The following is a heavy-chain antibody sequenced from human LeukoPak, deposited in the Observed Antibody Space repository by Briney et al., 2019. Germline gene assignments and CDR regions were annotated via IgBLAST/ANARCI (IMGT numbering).Heavy chain of an antibody. CDR2: IDPSNSYT. CDR1: GYSFTSYW. D-gene: IGHD7-27*01. J-gene: IGHJ5*02. Sequence: GESLKISCQGSGYSFTSYWISWVRQMPGKGLEWMGRIDPSNSYTNYSPSFQGHVTISADKSINTAYLQWSSLKASDTAMYYCARLGSNNYFDPWGQGTLVTVSS. CDR3: ARLGSNNYFDP. V-gene: IGHV5-10-1*01.